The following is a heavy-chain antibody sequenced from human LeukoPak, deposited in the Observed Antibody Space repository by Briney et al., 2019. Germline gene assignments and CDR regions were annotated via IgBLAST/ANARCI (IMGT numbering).Heavy chain of an antibody. J-gene: IGHJ4*02. CDR2: FDPEDGGT. D-gene: IGHD3-3*01. V-gene: IGHV1-24*01. CDR1: GSTLSDLS. Sequence: ASVKVSCKVSGSTLSDLSMHWVRQAPGKGLEWVGGFDPEDGGTVYAQKFQGGIIMTEDTSTDTAYMELSSLRSEDTAVYYCTASEGPYYDSWNTYSDYSDHWGQGTLVTVSS. CDR3: TASEGPYYDSWNTYSDYSDH.